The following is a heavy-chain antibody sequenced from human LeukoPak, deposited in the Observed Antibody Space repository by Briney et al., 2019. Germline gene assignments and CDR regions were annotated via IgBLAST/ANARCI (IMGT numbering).Heavy chain of an antibody. D-gene: IGHD6-6*01. Sequence: SQTLSLTCTVYGGSISSGGYYWSWIRQPAGKGLEWIGRIYTSGSTNYSPSLKSRVTISIDTSKNQFSLKLSSVTAADTAVYYCARNGEYSTSRYFDYWGQGTLVIVSS. CDR1: GGSISSGGYY. J-gene: IGHJ4*02. V-gene: IGHV4-61*02. CDR3: ARNGEYSTSRYFDY. CDR2: IYTSGST.